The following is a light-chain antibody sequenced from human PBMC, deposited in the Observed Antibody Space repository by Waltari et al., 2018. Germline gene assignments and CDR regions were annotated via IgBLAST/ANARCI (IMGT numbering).Light chain of an antibody. CDR1: SSNIGSSSH. CDR3: QSFDSSLDGYV. J-gene: IGLJ1*01. V-gene: IGLV1-40*01. Sequence: QSVLTQPPSVSGAPGPRVPISCTGSSSNIGSSSHVHWYQHIPGTAPKVLIYANNNRPSVVPDRFSGSKSGASASLAITGLQAEDEADYYCQSFDSSLDGYVFGTGTKVTVL. CDR2: ANN.